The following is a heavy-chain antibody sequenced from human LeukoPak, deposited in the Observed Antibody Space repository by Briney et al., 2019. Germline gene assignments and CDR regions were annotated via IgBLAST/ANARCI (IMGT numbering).Heavy chain of an antibody. CDR1: GGSVSSGSYY. V-gene: IGHV4-61*02. CDR2: IYTSGST. CDR3: ARGPTFVWYFDL. Sequence: SQTLSLTCTASGGSVSSGSYYWSWIRQPAGKGLEWIGRIYTSGSTNYSPSLKSRVTISVDTSKNQFSLQLNSVTPEDTAVYYCARGPTFVWYFDLWGRGTLVTVSS. D-gene: IGHD3-3*02. J-gene: IGHJ2*01.